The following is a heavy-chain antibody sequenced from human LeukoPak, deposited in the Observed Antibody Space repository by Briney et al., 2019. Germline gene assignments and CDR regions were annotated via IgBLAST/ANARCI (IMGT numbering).Heavy chain of an antibody. CDR2: IYASGTT. CDR3: AREDWARYYFDY. J-gene: IGHJ4*02. CDR1: GDSISSNY. V-gene: IGHV4-4*07. Sequence: SETLSLICTVSGDSISSNYWSWIRQPAGKGLEWIGRIYASGTTNYSPSLESRVTMSLETSKNKFSLKLSSVTAADTAVYFCAREDWARYYFDYWGQGILVTVSS. D-gene: IGHD3/OR15-3a*01.